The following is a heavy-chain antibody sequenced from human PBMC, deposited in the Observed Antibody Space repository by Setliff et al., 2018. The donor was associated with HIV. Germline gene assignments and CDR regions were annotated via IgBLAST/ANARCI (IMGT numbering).Heavy chain of an antibody. CDR1: GYSFSTYW. CDR2: IFPGDSDA. CDR3: ARHGWGGITGIPNYMDV. V-gene: IGHV5-51*01. Sequence: GESLKISCKGSGYSFSTYWIAWVRQMPGKGLEWMGVIFPGDSDARYSPSFQGQVTISVDESSSTAYLQWRSLQASDTAMYYCARHGWGGITGIPNYMDVWGKGTTVTVSS. D-gene: IGHD1-20*01. J-gene: IGHJ6*03.